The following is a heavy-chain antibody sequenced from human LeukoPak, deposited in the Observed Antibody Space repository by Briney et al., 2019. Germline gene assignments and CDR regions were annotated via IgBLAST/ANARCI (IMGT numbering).Heavy chain of an antibody. J-gene: IGHJ4*02. CDR3: ARVSGSGWHFDY. D-gene: IGHD6-19*01. V-gene: IGHV3-48*03. CDR1: GFTFSNYE. Sequence: GGSLRLSCAPSGFTFSNYEMNWVRQAPGKGLEWVSFISSSGVLIYYADSVKGRFTISRDNAKNSLYLQMNSPRVEDTAVYYCARVSGSGWHFDYWGQGSLVTVSS. CDR2: ISSSGVLI.